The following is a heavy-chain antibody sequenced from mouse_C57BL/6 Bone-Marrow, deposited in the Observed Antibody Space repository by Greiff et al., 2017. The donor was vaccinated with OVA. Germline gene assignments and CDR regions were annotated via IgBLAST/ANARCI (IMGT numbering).Heavy chain of an antibody. J-gene: IGHJ1*03. Sequence: VQLQQSGPVLVKPGPSVKISCKASGFTFTDYYMHCVKQSHGKSLEWIGLVYPYNGGTSYNQKFKGKATLTVDTSSSTAYMELNSLTSEDSAVYYCAREVTTLRWYFDVWGTGTTVTVSS. V-gene: IGHV1-36*01. CDR1: GFTFTDYY. CDR3: AREVTTLRWYFDV. D-gene: IGHD2-3*01. CDR2: VYPYNGGT.